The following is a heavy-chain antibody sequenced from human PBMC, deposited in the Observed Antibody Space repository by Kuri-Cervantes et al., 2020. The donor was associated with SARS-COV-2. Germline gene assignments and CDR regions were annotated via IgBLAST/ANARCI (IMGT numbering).Heavy chain of an antibody. CDR2: ASGSGVST. J-gene: IGHJ4*02. V-gene: IGHV3-23*01. CDR1: GFTFSSYA. CDR3: AKDLISASYFGSGSPDY. D-gene: IGHD3-10*01. Sequence: ETLSLTCTASGFTFSSYAMSWVRRAPGKGLEWVSTASGSGVSTYYADSVKGRFTISRDNSASTMFLQMNSLRAEDTALYFCAKDLISASYFGSGSPDYWGQGTLVTVSS.